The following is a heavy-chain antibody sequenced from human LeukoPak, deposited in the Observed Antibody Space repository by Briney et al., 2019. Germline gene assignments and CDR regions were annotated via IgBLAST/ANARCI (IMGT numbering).Heavy chain of an antibody. D-gene: IGHD5-24*01. Sequence: ASVKVSCKASGYTITGYCIHWVRQAPGQGLEWMGWINPNSGDTNYAQKFQGRVTMTRDTSMSSAYMDLNRLTSDDTAVYFCARDRYGDGFAHFDYWGQGTLVTVSS. CDR1: GYTITGYC. J-gene: IGHJ4*02. V-gene: IGHV1-2*02. CDR3: ARDRYGDGFAHFDY. CDR2: INPNSGDT.